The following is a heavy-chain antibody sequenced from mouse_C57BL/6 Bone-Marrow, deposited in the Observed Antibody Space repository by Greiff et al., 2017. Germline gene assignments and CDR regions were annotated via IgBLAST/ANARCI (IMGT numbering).Heavy chain of an antibody. CDR3: ARYRLRRRYYFDY. D-gene: IGHD2-4*01. J-gene: IGHJ2*01. CDR1: GFTFTDYY. Sequence: EVQGVESGGGLVQPGGSLSLSCAASGFTFTDYYMSWVRQPPGKALEWLGFIRNKANGYTTEYSASVKGRFTISRDTSQSILYLQMNALRAEDSATYYCARYRLRRRYYFDYWGQGTTLTVSS. V-gene: IGHV7-3*01. CDR2: IRNKANGYTT.